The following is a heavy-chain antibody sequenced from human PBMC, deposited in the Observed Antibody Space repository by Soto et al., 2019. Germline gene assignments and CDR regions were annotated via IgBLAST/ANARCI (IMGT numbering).Heavy chain of an antibody. Sequence: QVQLVESGGGLVQPGRSLRLSCAASGFTFSSYGMHWVRQAPGKGLEWVAVISYDGSNKYYADSVKGRFTISRDNSKNTLYLQMNSLRAEDTAVYYCAKDRKLWHDDAFDIWGQGTMVTVSS. CDR1: GFTFSSYG. CDR2: ISYDGSNK. D-gene: IGHD5-18*01. CDR3: AKDRKLWHDDAFDI. V-gene: IGHV3-30*18. J-gene: IGHJ3*02.